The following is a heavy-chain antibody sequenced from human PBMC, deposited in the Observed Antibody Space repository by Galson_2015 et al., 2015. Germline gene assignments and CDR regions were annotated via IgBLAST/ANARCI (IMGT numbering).Heavy chain of an antibody. D-gene: IGHD6-6*01. CDR3: ARDRVVYSSSSGWFDP. V-gene: IGHV1-3*01. Sequence: SVKVSCKASGYTFTSYAMHWVRQAPGQRLEWMGWINAGNGNTKYSQKFQGRVTITRDTSASTAYMELSSLRSEDTAVYYCARDRVVYSSSSGWFDPWGQGTLVTVSS. J-gene: IGHJ5*02. CDR1: GYTFTSYA. CDR2: INAGNGNT.